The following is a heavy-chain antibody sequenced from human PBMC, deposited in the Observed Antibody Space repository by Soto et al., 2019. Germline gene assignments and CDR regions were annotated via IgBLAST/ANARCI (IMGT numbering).Heavy chain of an antibody. CDR1: GYTFTSYA. CDR3: ARVVPFGYSYDY. V-gene: IGHV1-3*01. Sequence: QVQLVQSGAEVKKPGASVKVSCKASGYTFTSYAMHWVRQAPGQRLEWMGWINAGNGNTKYSQKFQGRVTITRDTAASTAYMELSSLRSEDTAVYYCARVVPFGYSYDYWGQGTLVTVSS. J-gene: IGHJ4*02. CDR2: INAGNGNT. D-gene: IGHD5-18*01.